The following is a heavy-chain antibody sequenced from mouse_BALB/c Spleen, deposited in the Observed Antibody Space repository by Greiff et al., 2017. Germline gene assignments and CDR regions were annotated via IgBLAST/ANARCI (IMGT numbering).Heavy chain of an antibody. D-gene: IGHD2-1*01. Sequence: LQQPGSELVRPGASVKLSCTASGYTFTSYWMHWVKQRPGQGLEWIGNIYPGSGSTNYDEKFKSKATLTVDTSSSTAYMQLSSLTSEDSAVYYCTTSIYYGNYWYFDVWGAGTTVTVSS. CDR2: IYPGSGST. CDR1: GYTFTSYW. V-gene: IGHV1S22*01. J-gene: IGHJ1*01. CDR3: TTSIYYGNYWYFDV.